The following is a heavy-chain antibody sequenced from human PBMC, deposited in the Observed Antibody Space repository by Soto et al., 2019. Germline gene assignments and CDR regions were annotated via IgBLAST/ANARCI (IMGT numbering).Heavy chain of an antibody. CDR3: VRGRYGPEIH. V-gene: IGHV3-53*04. D-gene: IGHD3-10*01. CDR2: VYSGGAT. J-gene: IGHJ4*02. CDR1: GFSVSSNY. Sequence: EARLVESGGGLVQPGGSLRLSCAASGFSVSSNYMTWVRQAPGKGLEWVSLVYSGGATHYAASVKGRFTISTHSSQNTLFLQIDSLRPEDTATYPCVRGRYGPEIHWGQGTKVTVSS.